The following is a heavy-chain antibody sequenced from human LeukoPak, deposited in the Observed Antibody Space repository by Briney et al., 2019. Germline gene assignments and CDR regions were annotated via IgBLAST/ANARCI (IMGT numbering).Heavy chain of an antibody. V-gene: IGHV3-23*01. CDR2: ISSSGSGGNT. CDR1: GVTLSSYA. Sequence: GGSLRLSCAASGVTLSSYAMSWARQAPGKGLEWVSGISSSGSGGNTYYADSVKGRFTISRDSSKNTLFLHMNTLRAEDTAVYYCARAQGNQGWLQFDPIYFDYWGQGTLVTVSS. D-gene: IGHD5-24*01. CDR3: ARAQGNQGWLQFDPIYFDY. J-gene: IGHJ4*02.